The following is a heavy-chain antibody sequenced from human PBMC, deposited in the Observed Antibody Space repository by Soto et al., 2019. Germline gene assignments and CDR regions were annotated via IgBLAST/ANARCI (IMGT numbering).Heavy chain of an antibody. J-gene: IGHJ4*02. CDR1: GFSLTTSGVG. D-gene: IGHD3-3*01. Sequence: QITLNESGPTVVRPTEPLTLTCRFSGFSLTTSGVGVGWIRQSPGKAPEWLALIYWDDDKRYSASLKSRLTIPKDTSKNQVVLTVSDLDPTDTATYYCAHRVLRTVFGLVTTTAIYFDFWGQGTPFAVSS. V-gene: IGHV2-5*02. CDR2: IYWDDDK. CDR3: AHRVLRTVFGLVTTTAIYFDF.